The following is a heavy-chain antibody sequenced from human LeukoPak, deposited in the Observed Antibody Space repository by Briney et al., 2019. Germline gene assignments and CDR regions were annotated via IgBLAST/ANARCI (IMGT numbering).Heavy chain of an antibody. V-gene: IGHV1-46*01. D-gene: IGHD6-19*01. CDR2: INPSGGSI. J-gene: IGHJ5*02. CDR3: AREGVQKDAVAGFGSWFDP. CDR1: GYTFTSYY. Sequence: ASVKVSCKASGYTFTSYYIHWVRQAPGQGLEWMGIINPSGGSISHAQRFQGRVTMTRDTSTSTVYMELSSLRSEDTAVYYCAREGVQKDAVAGFGSWFDPWGQGTLVTVSS.